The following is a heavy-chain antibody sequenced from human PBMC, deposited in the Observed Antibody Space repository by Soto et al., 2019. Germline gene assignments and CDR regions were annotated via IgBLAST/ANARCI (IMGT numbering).Heavy chain of an antibody. CDR2: IIAYNGNT. V-gene: IGHV1-18*01. CDR1: GYTFTSYG. Sequence: ASVKVSCKASGYTFTSYGISWVRQAPGQGLEWMGWIIAYNGNTNYAQKFQGRVTMTTDASTSTAYMELSSLRSEDTAVYYFARDDMDSGYDYYYYGMDVWGQGTTVTVSS. J-gene: IGHJ6*02. CDR3: ARDDMDSGYDYYYYGMDV. D-gene: IGHD5-12*01.